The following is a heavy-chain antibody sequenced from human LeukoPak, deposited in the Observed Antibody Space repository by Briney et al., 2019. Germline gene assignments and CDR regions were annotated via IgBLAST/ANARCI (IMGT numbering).Heavy chain of an antibody. J-gene: IGHJ4*02. D-gene: IGHD1-26*01. V-gene: IGHV4-39*01. CDR3: ARRGITYSSSFFAF. CDR1: GGSIGSSNYY. Sequence: SETLSLTCTVSGGSIGSSNYYWGWIRQPPGKGLEWIGHIFYSGNTYYNPYLKSRVTISVDTSKNQFSLHLSSVTAAGTATYYCARRGITYSSSFFAFWGQGTLVTVSS. CDR2: IFYSGNT.